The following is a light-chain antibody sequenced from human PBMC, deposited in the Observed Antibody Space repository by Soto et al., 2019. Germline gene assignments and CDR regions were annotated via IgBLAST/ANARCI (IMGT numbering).Light chain of an antibody. Sequence: QSVLTQPASVSGSPGQSITISCTGTSSDIAGFYYVSWYQQHAGRALKLIISEVTNRPSGVSARFSGSKSGTTASLTISGLQAEDAADYFCSSYTTTSALLLFGTGTKVTVL. J-gene: IGLJ1*01. V-gene: IGLV2-14*03. CDR3: SSYTTTSALLL. CDR2: EVT. CDR1: SSDIAGFYY.